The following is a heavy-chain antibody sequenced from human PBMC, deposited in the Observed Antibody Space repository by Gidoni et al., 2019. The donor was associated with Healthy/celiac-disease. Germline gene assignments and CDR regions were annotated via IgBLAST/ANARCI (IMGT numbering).Heavy chain of an antibody. V-gene: IGHV4-61*02. D-gene: IGHD3-10*01. CDR3: ARDLAGRGQGFDP. CDR1: GGSISSGSYY. Sequence: QVQLQESGPGLVKPSQTLSLTCTVSGGSISSGSYYWSWIRQPAGKGLEWIGRIYTSGSTNYNPSLKSRVTISVDTSKNQFSLKLSSVTAADTAVYYCARDLAGRGQGFDPWGQGTLVTVSS. CDR2: IYTSGST. J-gene: IGHJ5*02.